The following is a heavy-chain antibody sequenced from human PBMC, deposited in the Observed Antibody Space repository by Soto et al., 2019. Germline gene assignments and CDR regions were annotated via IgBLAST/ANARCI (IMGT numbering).Heavy chain of an antibody. CDR2: INPNSGGT. V-gene: IGHV1-2*04. D-gene: IGHD6-13*01. Sequence: ASVKVSCKASGYTFTGYYMHWVRQAPGQGLEWMGWINPNSGGTNYAQKIQGWVTMTRDTSISTAYMELSRLRSDDTAVYYCARDLSSSRAGYYYYMDVWGKGTTVTVSS. J-gene: IGHJ6*03. CDR1: GYTFTGYY. CDR3: ARDLSSSRAGYYYYMDV.